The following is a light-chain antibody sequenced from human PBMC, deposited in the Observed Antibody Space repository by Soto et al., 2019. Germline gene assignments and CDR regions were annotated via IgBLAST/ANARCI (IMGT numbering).Light chain of an antibody. CDR3: CSSVGSPNWV. CDR2: EVN. Sequence: QSALTQPASVSGSPGQSITISCTGTSSDVGSCNCVSWYQQHPGKAPTLMIYEVNKRPSGVSNRFSGSKSGNMASLTISGLHAEDEADYYCCSSVGSPNWVFGGGTKLTVL. V-gene: IGLV2-23*02. J-gene: IGLJ3*02. CDR1: SSDVGSCNC.